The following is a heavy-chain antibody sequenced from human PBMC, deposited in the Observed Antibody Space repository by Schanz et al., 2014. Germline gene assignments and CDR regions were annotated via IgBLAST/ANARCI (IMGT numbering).Heavy chain of an antibody. V-gene: IGHV3-7*01. CDR1: GFTFGHYG. D-gene: IGHD1-1*01. J-gene: IGHJ4*02. Sequence: VQLVESGGGLVRPGGSLRLSCVASGFTFGHYGINWVRQAPGKGLEWVAMIKQDGSEKYYVDSVKGRFTLSRDNAKNTLYLQMESLRAEDTAVYFCTTMLNWNDGFDFWGQGSLVTVSS. CDR3: TTMLNWNDGFDF. CDR2: IKQDGSEK.